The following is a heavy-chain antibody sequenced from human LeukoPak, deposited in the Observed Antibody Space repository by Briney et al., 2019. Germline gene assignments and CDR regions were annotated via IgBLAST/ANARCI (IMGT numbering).Heavy chain of an antibody. J-gene: IGHJ4*02. D-gene: IGHD2-2*01. Sequence: GGSLRPSWAASGLTSSRYAMSWVRRAPGQGLGRVSAISGSGGSTYYADSVKGRFTISRDNSKNTLYLQMNSLRAEDTAVYYCAKDGVVPAAYFDYWGQGTLVTVSS. V-gene: IGHV3-23*01. CDR1: GLTSSRYA. CDR3: AKDGVVPAAYFDY. CDR2: ISGSGGST.